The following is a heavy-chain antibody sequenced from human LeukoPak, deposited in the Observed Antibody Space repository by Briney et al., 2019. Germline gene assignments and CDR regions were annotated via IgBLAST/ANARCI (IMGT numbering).Heavy chain of an antibody. J-gene: IGHJ5*02. V-gene: IGHV4-38-2*02. Sequence: PSETLSLTCTVSGYSLSSGYYWGWIRQPPGKGLEWIGSIYHSGSTYYNPSLKSRVTISVDTSKNQFPLKLSSVTAADTAVYYCARANHYYGSGSYRRFDPWGQGTLVTVSS. CDR2: IYHSGST. D-gene: IGHD3-10*01. CDR3: ARANHYYGSGSYRRFDP. CDR1: GYSLSSGYY.